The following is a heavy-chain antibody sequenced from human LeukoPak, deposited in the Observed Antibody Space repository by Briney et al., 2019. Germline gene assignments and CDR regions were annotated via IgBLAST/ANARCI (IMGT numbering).Heavy chain of an antibody. J-gene: IGHJ4*02. D-gene: IGHD4-17*01. Sequence: PGGSLRLSCAASGFTVSSNYMSCVRQAPGKGLGWVSEIYSDGSTYYAASAKGRFSISSDNSKNTLYLQMNSLRAEDTAVYYCAKDRWRMATVTTDPIYWGQGTLVTVSS. CDR1: GFTVSSNY. V-gene: IGHV3-53*01. CDR3: AKDRWRMATVTTDPIY. CDR2: IYSDGST.